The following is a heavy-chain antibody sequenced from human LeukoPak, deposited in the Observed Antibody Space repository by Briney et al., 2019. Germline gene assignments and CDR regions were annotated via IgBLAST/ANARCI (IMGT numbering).Heavy chain of an antibody. V-gene: IGHV1-8*01. Sequence: ASVKVSCKASGYTFTSYDINWVRQATGQGLEWMGWMNPNSGNTGYAQKFQGRVTMTRNTSISTAYMELSSLRSEDTAVYYCARGHDFWSGENWFDPWGQGTLVTVSS. D-gene: IGHD3-3*01. CDR3: ARGHDFWSGENWFDP. CDR2: MNPNSGNT. J-gene: IGHJ5*02. CDR1: GYTFTSYD.